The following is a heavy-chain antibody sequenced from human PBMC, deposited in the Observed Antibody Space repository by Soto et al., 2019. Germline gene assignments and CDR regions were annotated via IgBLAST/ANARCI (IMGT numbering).Heavy chain of an antibody. CDR3: AKPSLRWSLDDAFDI. D-gene: IGHD4-17*01. V-gene: IGHV3-30*18. J-gene: IGHJ3*02. Sequence: HGCSLKLCCAASGFTFSSYGMHWVRQAPGKGLEWVAVISYDGSNKYYADSVKGRFTISRDNSKNTLYLQMNSLRAEDTAVYYCAKPSLRWSLDDAFDIWGQGTMVTVSS. CDR2: ISYDGSNK. CDR1: GFTFSSYG.